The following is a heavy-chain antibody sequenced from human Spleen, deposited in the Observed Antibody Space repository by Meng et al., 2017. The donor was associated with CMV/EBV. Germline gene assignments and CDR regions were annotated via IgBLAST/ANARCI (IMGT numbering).Heavy chain of an antibody. V-gene: IGHV4-61*05. CDR2: IYYSGST. CDR3: ARGGLRFLEWAHRFDY. CDR1: GGSISSSSYY. Sequence: SETLSLTCTVSGGSISSSSYYWGWIRQPPGKGLEWIGYIYYSGSTNYNPSLKSRVTISVDTSKNQFSLKLSSVTAADTAVYYCARGGLRFLEWAHRFDYWGQGTLVTVSS. D-gene: IGHD3-3*01. J-gene: IGHJ4*02.